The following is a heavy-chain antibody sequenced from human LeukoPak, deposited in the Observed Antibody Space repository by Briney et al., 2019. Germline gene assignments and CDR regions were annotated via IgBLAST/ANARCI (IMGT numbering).Heavy chain of an antibody. CDR2: INHSGST. D-gene: IGHD2-2*01. V-gene: IGHV4-34*01. CDR1: GGSFSGYY. CDR3: AKYCSSTSCYPPGSFDY. Sequence: SETLSLTCAVYGGSFSGYYWSWIRQPPGKGLEWIGDINHSGSTNYNPSLKSRVTISVDTSKNQFSLKLSSVTAADTAVYYCAKYCSSTSCYPPGSFDYWGQGTLVTVSS. J-gene: IGHJ4*02.